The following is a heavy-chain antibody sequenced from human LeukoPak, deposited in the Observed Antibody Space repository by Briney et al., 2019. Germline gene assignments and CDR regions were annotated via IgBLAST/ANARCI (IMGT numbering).Heavy chain of an antibody. D-gene: IGHD3-22*01. CDR1: GGSFSGYY. J-gene: IGHJ1*01. Sequence: TSETLSLTCAVYGGSFSGYYWSWIRQSPGKGLEWIGEINHSGSTKYNPSLKSRVTISADTSKNQFSLKLSSVTAADTAIYYCATIQYDSSGNRYFQHWGQGTLVTVSS. CDR3: ATIQYDSSGNRYFQH. CDR2: INHSGST. V-gene: IGHV4-34*01.